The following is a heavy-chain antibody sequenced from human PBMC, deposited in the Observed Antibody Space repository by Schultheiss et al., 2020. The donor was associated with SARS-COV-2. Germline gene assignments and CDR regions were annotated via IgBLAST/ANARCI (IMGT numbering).Heavy chain of an antibody. Sequence: SQTLSLTCTVSGGSISSGGYYWSWIRQPPGKGLEWIGDIYYSGSTNYNPSLKSRVTISVDTSKNQFSLKLTSVTAADTAVYYCATIRDPRYFDYWGQGTLVTVSS. CDR3: ATIRDPRYFDY. CDR2: IYYSGST. V-gene: IGHV4-61*08. J-gene: IGHJ4*02. D-gene: IGHD5-24*01. CDR1: GGSISSGGYY.